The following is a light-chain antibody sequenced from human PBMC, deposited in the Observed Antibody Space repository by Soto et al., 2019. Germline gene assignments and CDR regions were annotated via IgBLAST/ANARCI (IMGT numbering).Light chain of an antibody. CDR1: QSINSY. Sequence: DIQMTQSPSSQSASVGDRATITCRASQSINSYLNWYQQKPGKAPKLLIYAASSLQSGVPSRFSGTGSETDFTLTITSLQPDDFATYYCQQSFSTPRTFGQGTRADI. CDR3: QQSFSTPRT. V-gene: IGKV1-39*01. CDR2: AAS. J-gene: IGKJ1*01.